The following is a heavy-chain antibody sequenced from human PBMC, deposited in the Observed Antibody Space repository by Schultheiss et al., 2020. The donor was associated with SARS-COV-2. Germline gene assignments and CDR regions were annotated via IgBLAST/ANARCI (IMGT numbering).Heavy chain of an antibody. Sequence: SVKVSCKASGGTFSSYAISWVRQAPGQGLEWMGGIIPIFGTANYAQKFQGRVTITADKSTSTAYMELSSLRSEDTAVYYRARDPYSAFDIWGQGTMVTVSS. CDR1: GGTFSSYA. CDR2: IIPIFGTA. CDR3: ARDPYSAFDI. V-gene: IGHV1-69*06. J-gene: IGHJ3*02. D-gene: IGHD2-21*01.